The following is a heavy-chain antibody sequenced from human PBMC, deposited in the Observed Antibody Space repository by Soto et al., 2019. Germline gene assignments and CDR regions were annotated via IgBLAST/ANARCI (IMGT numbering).Heavy chain of an antibody. CDR3: ARTLRYGDYVWFDP. Sequence: SETLSLTCTVSGGSISSYYWSWIRQPPGKGLEWIGYIYYSGSTNYNPSLKSRVTISVDTSKNQFSLKLSSVTAADTAVYYCARTLRYGDYVWFDPWGQGTLVTVSS. J-gene: IGHJ5*02. CDR2: IYYSGST. D-gene: IGHD4-17*01. CDR1: GGSISSYY. V-gene: IGHV4-59*01.